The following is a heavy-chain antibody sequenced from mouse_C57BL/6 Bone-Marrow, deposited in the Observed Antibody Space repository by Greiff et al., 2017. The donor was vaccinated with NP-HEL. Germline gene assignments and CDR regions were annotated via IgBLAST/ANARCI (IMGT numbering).Heavy chain of an antibody. CDR3: TRDYSNYPFAY. CDR1: GFTFSSYA. J-gene: IGHJ3*01. CDR2: ISSGGDYI. V-gene: IGHV5-9-1*02. Sequence: EVMLVESGEGLVKPGGSLKLSCAASGFTFSSYAMSWVRQTPEKRLEWVAYISSGGDYIYYADTVKGRFTISRDNARNTLYLQMSSLKSEDTAMYYCTRDYSNYPFAYWGQGTLVTVSA. D-gene: IGHD2-5*01.